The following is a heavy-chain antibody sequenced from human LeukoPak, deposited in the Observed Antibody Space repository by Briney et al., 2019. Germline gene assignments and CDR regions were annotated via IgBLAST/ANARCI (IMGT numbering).Heavy chain of an antibody. J-gene: IGHJ3*02. V-gene: IGHV3-23*01. Sequence: GGSLRLSCAASGFTFSSYAMSWVRQAPGKGLEWVSAISGSGGSTYYADSVKGRFTISRDNSKNTLYLQMNSLRAEDTAAYYCAKHIVYTGAFDIWGQGTMVTVSS. D-gene: IGHD5/OR15-5a*01. CDR1: GFTFSSYA. CDR3: AKHIVYTGAFDI. CDR2: ISGSGGST.